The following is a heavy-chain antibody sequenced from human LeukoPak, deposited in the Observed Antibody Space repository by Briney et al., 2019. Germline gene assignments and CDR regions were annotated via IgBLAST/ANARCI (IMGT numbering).Heavy chain of an antibody. CDR3: ARTTEDCSSTSCYQYWFDP. J-gene: IGHJ5*02. CDR1: GGSITSYY. CDR2: IYYSGST. Sequence: SETLSLTCTVSGGSITSYYWSWIRQPAGKGLEWIGYIYYSGSTNYNPSLKSRVTISVDTSKNQFSLKLNSVTAADTAVYYCARTTEDCSSTSCYQYWFDPWGQGTLVTVSS. D-gene: IGHD2-2*01. V-gene: IGHV4-59*01.